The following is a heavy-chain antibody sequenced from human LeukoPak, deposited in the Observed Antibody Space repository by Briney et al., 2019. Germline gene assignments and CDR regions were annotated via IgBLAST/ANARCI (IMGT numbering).Heavy chain of an antibody. J-gene: IGHJ4*02. CDR3: ARDQDYYDSSGYFDY. CDR1: GFTFSSYG. D-gene: IGHD3-22*01. Sequence: GGSLRLSCAASGFTFSSYGMHWVRQAPGKGLEWVAVIWYDGSNKYYADSVKGRFTISRDNSKNTLYLQVNSLRAEDTAVYYCARDQDYYDSSGYFDYWGQGTLVTVSS. CDR2: IWYDGSNK. V-gene: IGHV3-33*01.